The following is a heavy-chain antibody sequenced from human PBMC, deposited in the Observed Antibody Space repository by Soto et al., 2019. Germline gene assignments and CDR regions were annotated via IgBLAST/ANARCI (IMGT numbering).Heavy chain of an antibody. D-gene: IGHD6-19*01. CDR3: AXXXSGWYXFXX. CDR1: GGSIRSSSYY. CDR2: IYYSGST. V-gene: IGHV4-39*01. Sequence: XSLTGTVSGGSIRSSSYYWGWVRQPPGKGLEWIGSIYYSGSTYYKPSVKSRGSRSKDKSKNKCWLEMKYGTARNTEGEGXAXXXSGWYXFXXXGQGTLVTVS. J-gene: IGHJ4*02.